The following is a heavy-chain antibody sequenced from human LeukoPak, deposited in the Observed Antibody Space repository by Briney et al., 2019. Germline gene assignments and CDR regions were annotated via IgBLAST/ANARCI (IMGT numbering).Heavy chain of an antibody. Sequence: SVKVSCKASGGTFSSYAISWVRQAPGQGLEWVGGIIPIFGTANYAQKFQGRVTITADESTSTAYMELSSLRSEDTAVYYCARGDIVVVPAAINYYYYMDVWGKGTTVTVSS. CDR1: GGTFSSYA. CDR2: IIPIFGTA. J-gene: IGHJ6*03. CDR3: ARGDIVVVPAAINYYYYMDV. V-gene: IGHV1-69*13. D-gene: IGHD2-2*02.